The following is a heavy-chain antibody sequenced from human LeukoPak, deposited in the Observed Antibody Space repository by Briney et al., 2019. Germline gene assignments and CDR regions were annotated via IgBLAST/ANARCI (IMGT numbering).Heavy chain of an antibody. CDR2: INHSGST. D-gene: IGHD3-16*02. Sequence: PSETLSLTCAVYGGSFSGYYWSWIRQPPGKGLEWSGEINHSGSTNYNPSLKSRVTISVDTSKNQFSLKLSSVTAADTAVYYCARGKPYDYVWGSYRRYFDYWGQGTLVTVSS. CDR1: GGSFSGYY. V-gene: IGHV4-34*01. J-gene: IGHJ4*02. CDR3: ARGKPYDYVWGSYRRYFDY.